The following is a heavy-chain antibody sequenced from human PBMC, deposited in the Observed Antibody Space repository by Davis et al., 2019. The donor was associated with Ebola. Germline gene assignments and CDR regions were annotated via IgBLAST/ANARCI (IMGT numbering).Heavy chain of an antibody. D-gene: IGHD4-23*01. CDR3: ARRDNDYGGDSIWFDL. CDR1: GDSISNYNFY. V-gene: IGHV4-39*01. CDR2: IYYTGNT. Sequence: MPSETLSLTCIVSGDSISNYNFYWAWIRQTPGKKLEWIGSIYYTGNTNYNPSLKSQVTISTDTSRNNFSLRLRSVTAADTAVYFCARRDNDYGGDSIWFDLWGQGILVTVPS. J-gene: IGHJ5*02.